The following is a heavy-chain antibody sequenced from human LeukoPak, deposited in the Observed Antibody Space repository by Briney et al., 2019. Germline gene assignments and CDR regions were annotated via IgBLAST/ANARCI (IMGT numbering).Heavy chain of an antibody. CDR3: AKSPSIAATPYYFDY. Sequence: GGSLRLSCAASGLTFSSYGMHWVRQAPGKGLEWVAYIRYDGSNKYYADSVKGRFTISRDNSKNTLYLQMNSLRAEDTAVYYCAKSPSIAATPYYFDYWGQGTLVTVSS. D-gene: IGHD6-25*01. CDR2: IRYDGSNK. J-gene: IGHJ4*02. CDR1: GLTFSSYG. V-gene: IGHV3-30*02.